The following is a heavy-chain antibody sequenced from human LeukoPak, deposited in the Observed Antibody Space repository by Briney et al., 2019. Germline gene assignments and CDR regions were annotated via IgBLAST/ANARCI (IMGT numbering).Heavy chain of an antibody. J-gene: IGHJ2*01. V-gene: IGHV4-30-4*01. D-gene: IGHD6-6*01. CDR2: IYYSGST. CDR3: GGYSSSPSHWYFDL. CDR1: GGSISSGDYY. Sequence: TSETLSLTCTVSGGSISSGDYYWSWIRQPPGKGLEWIGYIYYSGSTYYNPSLKSRVTISVDTSKNQFSLKLSSVTAAGTAVYYCGGYSSSPSHWYFDLWGRGTLVTVSS.